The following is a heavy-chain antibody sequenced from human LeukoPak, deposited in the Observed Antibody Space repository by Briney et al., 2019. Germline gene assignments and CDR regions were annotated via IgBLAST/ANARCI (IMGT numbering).Heavy chain of an antibody. J-gene: IGHJ4*02. CDR1: GYTFTSYY. V-gene: IGHV1-46*01. Sequence: ASVKVSCKASGYTFTSYYMHWVRQAPGQGLEWMGIIHPNGGSTSYAQKFQGRVTMTRDTSTSTVYMELSSLRSEDTAVYYCARAPCGGDCYSGFDYWGQGTLVTVSS. CDR2: IHPNGGST. D-gene: IGHD2-21*02. CDR3: ARAPCGGDCYSGFDY.